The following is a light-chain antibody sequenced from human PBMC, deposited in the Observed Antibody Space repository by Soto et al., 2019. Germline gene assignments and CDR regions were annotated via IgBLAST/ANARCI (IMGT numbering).Light chain of an antibody. CDR3: CSYAGMYSVI. CDR2: DVR. J-gene: IGLJ2*01. Sequence: QSALTQPPSVSGSPGHSVTSSCSGTSSDVGGYSFVSWYQQHPGNTPKLIIYDVRNRPSGVPDRFSGSKSGNTASLTISGLQAEDEAHYYCCSYAGMYSVIFGGVTKLTVL. V-gene: IGLV2-11*01. CDR1: SSDVGGYSF.